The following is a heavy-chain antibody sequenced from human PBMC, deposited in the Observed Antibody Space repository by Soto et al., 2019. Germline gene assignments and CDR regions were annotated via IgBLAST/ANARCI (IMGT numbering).Heavy chain of an antibody. V-gene: IGHV3-30*03. J-gene: IGHJ4*02. D-gene: IGHD2-2*01. CDR1: GFTFSSYG. Sequence: PGGSLRLSCAASGFTFSSYGMHWVRQAPGKGLEWVAVISYDGSNKYYADSVKGRFTISRDNSKNTLNLQMNSLRAEDTAVYYCASDIVVVPAASISAAYWGQGTLVTVSS. CDR3: ASDIVVVPAASISAAY. CDR2: ISYDGSNK.